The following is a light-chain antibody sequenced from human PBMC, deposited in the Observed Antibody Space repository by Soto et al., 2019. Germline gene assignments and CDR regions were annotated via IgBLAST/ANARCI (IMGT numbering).Light chain of an antibody. Sequence: DIQMTQSASSLSASVGDRVTITCRASQSISSNLNWHQQKPGKAPKVLIYAASSLQSGVPSRFSGSGSGTALTLTISSLRPEDFATYYCQQSYSIPYTFGQGTKLEIK. CDR1: QSISSN. V-gene: IGKV1-39*01. CDR2: AAS. J-gene: IGKJ2*01. CDR3: QQSYSIPYT.